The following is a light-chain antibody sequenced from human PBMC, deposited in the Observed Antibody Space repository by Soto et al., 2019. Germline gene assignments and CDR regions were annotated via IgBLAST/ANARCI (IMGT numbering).Light chain of an antibody. CDR1: SSDVGTYNS. V-gene: IGLV2-14*01. J-gene: IGLJ1*01. CDR2: DVS. Sequence: SALTQPASVSGSPGQSITISCTGTSSDVGTYNSVSWYQQYPGKAPKLMIHDVSNRPSGVSNRSSGSKSGNTASLTISGLQAEDEADYYCSSYTSSSSYVFGSGTKVTVL. CDR3: SSYTSSSSYV.